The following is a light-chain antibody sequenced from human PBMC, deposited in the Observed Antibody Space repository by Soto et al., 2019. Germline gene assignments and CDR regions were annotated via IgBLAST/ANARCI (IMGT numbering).Light chain of an antibody. CDR1: QGISSA. J-gene: IGKJ5*01. V-gene: IGKV1D-13*01. Sequence: AIQLAQSPSSLSASVGDRVTITCRASQGISSALAWYQQKPGKAPKLLIYDASSLESGVPSRFSGSGSGTDFTLTISSLQPEDFATYYCQQFNNYPPTFGQGTRLEIK. CDR2: DAS. CDR3: QQFNNYPPT.